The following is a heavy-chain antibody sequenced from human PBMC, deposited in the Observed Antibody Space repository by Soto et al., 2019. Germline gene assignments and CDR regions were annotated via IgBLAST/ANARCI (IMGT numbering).Heavy chain of an antibody. CDR3: ARLYCSGGSCERRGYFDY. J-gene: IGHJ4*02. V-gene: IGHV4-59*01. D-gene: IGHD2-15*01. CDR2: IYYSGST. Sequence: FETICVTCTVAGGSMSSYHWSWIRQPTGKGLEWIGYIYYSGSTNYNPSLKSRVTISVDTSKNQFSLKLSSVSAADTAVYFCARLYCSGGSCERRGYFDYWGQGTLVTVPQ. CDR1: GGSMSSYH.